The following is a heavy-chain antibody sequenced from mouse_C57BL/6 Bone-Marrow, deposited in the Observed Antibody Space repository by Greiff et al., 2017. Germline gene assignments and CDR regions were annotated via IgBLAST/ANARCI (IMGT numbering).Heavy chain of an antibody. CDR3: ARSKNWESWFAY. CDR1: GYAFTNYL. J-gene: IGHJ3*01. Sequence: QVQLQQSGAELVRPGTSVKVSCKASGYAFTNYLIEWVKQRPGQGLEWIGVINPGSGGTNYNEKFKGKATLTADKSSSTAYMQLSSLTSEDSAVYFCARSKNWESWFAYGGQGTLVTVSA. CDR2: INPGSGGT. V-gene: IGHV1-54*01. D-gene: IGHD4-1*01.